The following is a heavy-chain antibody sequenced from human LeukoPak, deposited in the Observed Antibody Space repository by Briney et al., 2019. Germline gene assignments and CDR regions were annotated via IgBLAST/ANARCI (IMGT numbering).Heavy chain of an antibody. CDR3: ARDGRTGSFDY. J-gene: IGHJ4*02. Sequence: GGSLRLSCAASGFTVSSNYMSWVRQAPGKGLEWVSVIYSGGSTYYADSVKGRFTISRDNSKNTLYLQMNSLRAEDTAVYCCARDGRTGSFDYWGQGTLVTVSS. V-gene: IGHV3-53*01. CDR2: IYSGGST. D-gene: IGHD1-1*01. CDR1: GFTVSSNY.